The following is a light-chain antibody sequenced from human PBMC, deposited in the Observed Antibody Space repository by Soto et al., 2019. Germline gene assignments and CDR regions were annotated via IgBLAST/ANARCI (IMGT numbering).Light chain of an antibody. CDR1: SSDVGAYNL. CDR3: SSYTNTSTLV. J-gene: IGLJ3*02. CDR2: DVS. V-gene: IGLV2-14*02. Sequence: QSVLTQPASVSGSPGQSITISCTGTSSDVGAYNLVSWYQQHPGKAPKLLIYDVSNRPSGVSNRFSGSKSGNTASLTISGLQDEDEAFYYCSSYTNTSTLVVGGGTKLTVL.